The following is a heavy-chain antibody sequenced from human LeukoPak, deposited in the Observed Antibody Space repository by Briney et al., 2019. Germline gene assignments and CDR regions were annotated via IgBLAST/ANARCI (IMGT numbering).Heavy chain of an antibody. Sequence: PGGSLRLSCAASGFTFSSYWMHWVRQAPGKGLVWVSRINSDGRSTIYADSVKGRFTISRDNAKNTLYLQMNSLRAEDTAVYYCARTYYYYSSGYQGYFDYWGQGTLVTVSS. CDR3: ARTYYYYSSGYQGYFDY. CDR2: INSDGRST. J-gene: IGHJ4*02. V-gene: IGHV3-74*01. D-gene: IGHD3-22*01. CDR1: GFTFSSYW.